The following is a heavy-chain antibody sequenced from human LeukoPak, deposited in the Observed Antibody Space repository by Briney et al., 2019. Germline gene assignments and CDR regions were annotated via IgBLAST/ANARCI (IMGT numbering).Heavy chain of an antibody. D-gene: IGHD6-19*01. J-gene: IGHJ6*02. CDR2: SDT. V-gene: IGHV5-51*01. CDR3: ARHPPRARQSDYYYYGMDV. Sequence: SDTRYSPSFQGQVTISADKSISTAYLQWSSLKASDTAMYYCARHPPRARQSDYYYYGMDVWGQGTTVTVSS.